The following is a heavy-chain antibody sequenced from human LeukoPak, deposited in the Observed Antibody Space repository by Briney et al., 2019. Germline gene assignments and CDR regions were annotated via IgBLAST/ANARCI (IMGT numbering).Heavy chain of an antibody. D-gene: IGHD3-9*01. J-gene: IGHJ3*02. CDR2: INHSGST. CDR3: ARTGDAFDI. V-gene: IGHV4-34*01. CDR1: GGSFSGYY. Sequence: SETLSLTCAVYGGSFSGYYWTWMRQPPGKGLEWIGEINHSGSTNYNPSLKSRVTISVDTSKNQFSLKLSSVTAADTAVYYCARTGDAFDIWGQGTMVTVSS.